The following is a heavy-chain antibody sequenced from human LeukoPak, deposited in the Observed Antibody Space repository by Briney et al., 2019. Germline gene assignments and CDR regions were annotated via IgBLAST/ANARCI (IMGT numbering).Heavy chain of an antibody. CDR2: IYYSGST. Sequence: PSETLSLTCTVSGGSISSSSYYWGWIRQPPGKGLEWIGSIYYSGSTYYNPSLKSRVTISVDTSKNQFSLKLSSVTAADTAVYYCARLTSYSGSLGDFDYWGQGTLVTVSS. V-gene: IGHV4-39*01. D-gene: IGHD1-26*01. J-gene: IGHJ4*02. CDR1: GGSISSSSYY. CDR3: ARLTSYSGSLGDFDY.